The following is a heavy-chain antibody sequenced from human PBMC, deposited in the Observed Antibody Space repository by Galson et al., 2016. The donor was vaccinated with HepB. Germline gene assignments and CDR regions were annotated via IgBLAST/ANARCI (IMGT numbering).Heavy chain of an antibody. Sequence: SLRLSCAASGFTFSSYAMHWVRQAPGKGLEWVALISFDGNIQYYPDSLKGRFTVSRDNSKNRLYLQMNSLRAEDTALYYCARVGPSSYGDFDYWGQGALVTVSS. V-gene: IGHV3-30-3*01. D-gene: IGHD4-17*01. CDR1: GFTFSSYA. CDR3: ARVGPSSYGDFDY. CDR2: ISFDGNIQ. J-gene: IGHJ4*02.